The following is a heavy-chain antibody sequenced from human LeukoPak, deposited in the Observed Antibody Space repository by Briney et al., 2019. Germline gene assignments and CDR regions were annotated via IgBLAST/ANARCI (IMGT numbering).Heavy chain of an antibody. Sequence: ASVKVSFNASGYTFTGYYMHWVRHGPGQGLGWVGWINPNSGGTNYAQKFQGSVTMTRDTSISTAYMELSRLRSDDTAVYYCASSGSGSSFSNYWGQGTLVTVSS. V-gene: IGHV1-2*02. CDR1: GYTFTGYY. D-gene: IGHD3-10*01. J-gene: IGHJ4*02. CDR2: INPNSGGT. CDR3: ASSGSGSSFSNY.